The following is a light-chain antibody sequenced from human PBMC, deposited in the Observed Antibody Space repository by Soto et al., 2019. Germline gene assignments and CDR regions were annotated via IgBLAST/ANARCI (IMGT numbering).Light chain of an antibody. J-gene: IGKJ1*01. Sequence: EVVLTQSPGTLSLSPGERATLSCRASQSVSSTYVAWYQHIPGQTPRLLIDVASNRATGIPDRFSGSGSGTDFTLTISRLEPEDFAVYYCQQHGSSPWMFGQGTRVEIK. CDR3: QQHGSSPWM. CDR2: VAS. CDR1: QSVSSTY. V-gene: IGKV3-20*01.